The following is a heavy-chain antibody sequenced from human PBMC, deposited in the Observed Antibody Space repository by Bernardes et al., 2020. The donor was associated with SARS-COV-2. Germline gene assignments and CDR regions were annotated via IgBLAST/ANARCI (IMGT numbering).Heavy chain of an antibody. J-gene: IGHJ4*02. D-gene: IGHD3-10*01. CDR1: GYTFISYD. CDR3: ARRGDDHGSGTQHVADY. Sequence: ASVKVSCKASGYTFISYDINWVRQATGQGLEWMGWMNPNTGGPGYAPKFQGRVTMTRNTSINTAYMELSSLRPEDTAVYYCARRGDDHGSGTQHVADYWGPGTLVTVSS. CDR2: MNPNTGGP. V-gene: IGHV1-8*01.